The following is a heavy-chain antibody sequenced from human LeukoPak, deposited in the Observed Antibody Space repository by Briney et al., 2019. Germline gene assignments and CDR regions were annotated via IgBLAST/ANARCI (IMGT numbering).Heavy chain of an antibody. CDR3: ARLRDGYNDAFDI. Sequence: ASVKVSCKASVYTFTSYYLHWVRQAPGQGLEWMGIHSPSGSGTTYAQKFQGRVTMTRDTSTSTVYMELSSLRSEDTAVYYCARLRDGYNDAFDIWGQGTMVTVSS. CDR2: HSPSGSGT. J-gene: IGHJ3*02. D-gene: IGHD5-24*01. CDR1: VYTFTSYY. V-gene: IGHV1-46*01.